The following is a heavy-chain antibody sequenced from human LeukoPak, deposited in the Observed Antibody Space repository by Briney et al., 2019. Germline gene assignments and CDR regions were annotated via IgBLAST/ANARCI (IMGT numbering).Heavy chain of an antibody. J-gene: IGHJ5*02. CDR2: ICYSGST. CDR3: ARTENYIPEGWFDP. CDR1: GGSISSSSYC. V-gene: IGHV4-39*01. D-gene: IGHD5-24*01. Sequence: NPSETLSLTCTVSGGSISSSSYCWGWIRQPPGKGLEWIGSICYSGSTFYNPSLKSRVTLSVNTSKNQFSLKLSSVTAADTAVYYCARTENYIPEGWFDPWGQGTLVTVSS.